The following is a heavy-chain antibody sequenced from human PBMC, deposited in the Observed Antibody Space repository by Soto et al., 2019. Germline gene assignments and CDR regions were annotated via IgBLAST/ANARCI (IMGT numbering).Heavy chain of an antibody. CDR1: GFIFGNYM. J-gene: IGHJ1*01. D-gene: IGHD3-22*01. Sequence: PGGSLRLSCAVSGFIFGNYMMTWVRQAPGKGLEWVSTIRDSGDSTYYADSVKGRFTISRDNSKNTLYLQMNSLRAEDTAVYYCARDRVESGYPEYFQHWGQGTLVTVSS. CDR2: IRDSGDST. CDR3: ARDRVESGYPEYFQH. V-gene: IGHV3-23*01.